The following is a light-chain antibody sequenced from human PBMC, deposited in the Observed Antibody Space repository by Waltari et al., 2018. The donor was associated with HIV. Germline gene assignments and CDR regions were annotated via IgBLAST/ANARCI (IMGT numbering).Light chain of an antibody. CDR3: GTWDSSLSVVV. V-gene: IGLV1-51*01. CDR1: SSNIGNNY. CDR2: DNN. J-gene: IGLJ3*02. Sequence: QSGLTQPPSVSAAPGQKVTISCSGRSSNIGNNYVSWYQQPPGTAPKLLIHDNNKRPSGIPDRFSGSKSGTSATLGITGLQTGDEADYYCGTWDSSLSVVVFGGGTKLTVL.